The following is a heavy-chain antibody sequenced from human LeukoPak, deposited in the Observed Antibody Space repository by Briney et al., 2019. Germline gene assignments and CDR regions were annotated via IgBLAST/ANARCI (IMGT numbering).Heavy chain of an antibody. J-gene: IGHJ5*02. D-gene: IGHD1-1*01. CDR2: IYYSGST. CDR1: GGSISSSSYY. V-gene: IGHV4-39*07. CDR3: ARGSRTTGVWFDP. Sequence: SETLSLTCTVSGGSISSSSYYWGWIRQPPGKGLEWIGSIYYSGSTYYNPSLKSRVTISVDTSKNQFSLKLSSVTAADTAVYYCARGSRTTGVWFDPWGQGTLVTVSS.